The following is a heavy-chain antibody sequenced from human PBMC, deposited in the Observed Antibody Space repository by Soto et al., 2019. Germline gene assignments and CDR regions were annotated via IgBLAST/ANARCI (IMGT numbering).Heavy chain of an antibody. CDR1: GYTFSDYF. CDR3: ARIKWGLDYYSGMDV. Sequence: QVQLVQSGAEVKKSGASVKVSCKASGYTFSDYFIQWLRQAPGQGLEWVAWINPKTAATNYAKKFQDRVTMTSDTSFSTAYLELNRLRTDDTAVYYCARIKWGLDYYSGMDVWGQGTAVTVSS. D-gene: IGHD1-26*01. V-gene: IGHV1-2*02. J-gene: IGHJ6*02. CDR2: INPKTAAT.